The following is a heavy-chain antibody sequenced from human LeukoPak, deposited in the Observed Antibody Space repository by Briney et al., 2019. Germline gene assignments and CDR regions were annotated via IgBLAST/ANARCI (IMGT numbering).Heavy chain of an antibody. CDR2: LYTGGGT. Sequence: GRSLRLSCTASGFSVRTTYMSWVRQAPGKGLEWVSVLYTGGGTDHADSVKGRFTISRDNSKNTLSLQMNSLRAEDTAIYCTRSGYRHPYHFDSWGQGTLVTVSS. CDR1: GFSVRTTY. J-gene: IGHJ4*02. CDR3: RSGYRHPYHFDS. D-gene: IGHD3-22*01. V-gene: IGHV3-53*01.